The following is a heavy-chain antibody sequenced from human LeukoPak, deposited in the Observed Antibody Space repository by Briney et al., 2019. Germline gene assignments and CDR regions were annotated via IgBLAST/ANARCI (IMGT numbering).Heavy chain of an antibody. D-gene: IGHD3-22*01. CDR2: LYTSGST. CDR1: GGPINSGIYY. V-gene: IGHV4-61*02. J-gene: IGHJ5*02. Sequence: PSETLSLTCTVSGGPINSGIYYWSWIRRPAGKGLEWIGRLYTSGSTRYNPSLRSRVTISQDSSKNQFSLELSSVTAADTAMYFCARDYYDSSAPINWFDTWGPGTLVTVSS. CDR3: ARDYYDSSAPINWFDT.